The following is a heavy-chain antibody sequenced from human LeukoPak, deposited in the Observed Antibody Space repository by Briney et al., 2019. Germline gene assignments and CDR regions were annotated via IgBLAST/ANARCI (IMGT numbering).Heavy chain of an antibody. CDR2: IKIKTDDGTT. D-gene: IGHD3-10*01. CDR1: GFTFSSYG. J-gene: IGHJ4*02. CDR3: TTDYVYYISGSYPY. Sequence: GGSLRLSCAASGFTFSSYGMHWVRQAPGKGLEWVGHIKIKTDDGTTDYAEPVKGRFTISRDDSKNMLYLQMNSLKTEDTAMYYCTTDYVYYISGSYPYWGQGTLVTVSS. V-gene: IGHV3-15*01.